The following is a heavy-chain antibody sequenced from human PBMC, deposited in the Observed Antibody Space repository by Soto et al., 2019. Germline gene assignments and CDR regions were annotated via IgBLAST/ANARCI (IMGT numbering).Heavy chain of an antibody. V-gene: IGHV1-8*01. Sequence: GASVKVSCKASGYTFTSYDINWVRQATGQGLEWMGWMNPNSGNTGYAQKFQGRVTMTRNTSISTAYMELSSLRSEDTAVYYCARGDTIFGVVNIGAYMDVWGKGTTVTVSS. D-gene: IGHD3-3*01. CDR1: GYTFTSYD. J-gene: IGHJ6*03. CDR3: ARGDTIFGVVNIGAYMDV. CDR2: MNPNSGNT.